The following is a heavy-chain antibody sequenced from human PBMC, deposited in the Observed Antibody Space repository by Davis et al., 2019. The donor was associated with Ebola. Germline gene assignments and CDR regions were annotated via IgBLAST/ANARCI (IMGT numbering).Heavy chain of an antibody. CDR3: ARGRVRYYYYYMDV. Sequence: GESLKISCAASGFTFSSYWMHWVRQAPGKGLVWVSRINSDGSSTSYADSVKGRFTISRDNAKNTLYLQMNSLRAEDTAVYYCARGRVRYYYYYMDVWGKGTTVTVSS. CDR2: INSDGSST. CDR1: GFTFSSYW. D-gene: IGHD2-21*01. J-gene: IGHJ6*03. V-gene: IGHV3-74*01.